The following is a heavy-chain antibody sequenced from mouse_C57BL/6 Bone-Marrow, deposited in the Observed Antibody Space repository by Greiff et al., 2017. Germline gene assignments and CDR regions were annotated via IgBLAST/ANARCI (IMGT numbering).Heavy chain of an antibody. CDR2: IDPSDSYT. V-gene: IGHV1-69*01. CDR3: ARHRPPFDY. J-gene: IGHJ2*01. Sequence: QVQLQQPGAELVMPGASVKLSCKASGYTFTSYWMHWVKQRPGQGLEWIGEIDPSDSYTNYNQKFKGKSTLTVDKSSSTAYMQLSSLTSEDSSVYYCARHRPPFDYWGQGTTLTVSS. D-gene: IGHD3-1*01. CDR1: GYTFTSYW.